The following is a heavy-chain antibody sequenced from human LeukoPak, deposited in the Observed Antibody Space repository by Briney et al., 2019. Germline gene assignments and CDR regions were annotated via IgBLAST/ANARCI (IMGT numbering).Heavy chain of an antibody. D-gene: IGHD3-22*01. J-gene: IGHJ4*02. Sequence: GGSLRLSCATSGFTFRSYTMTWVRQAPGKGLEWVSSISFTSTYIYYPDSVKGRFTISRDNAKNSLYRQMNSLRAEDTAVYYCAREEYYYDSSGYSQYYFDYWGQGTLVTVSS. V-gene: IGHV3-21*01. CDR2: ISFTSTYI. CDR3: AREEYYYDSSGYSQYYFDY. CDR1: GFTFRSYT.